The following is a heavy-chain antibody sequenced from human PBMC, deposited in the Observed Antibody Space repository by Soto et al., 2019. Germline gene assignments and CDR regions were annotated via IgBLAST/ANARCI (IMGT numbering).Heavy chain of an antibody. Sequence: GASMKVSFKASGYTFPSYYIHWVRQAPGQGLEWMGRISAYNGSTSYAQKLQGRVTMTTDTSTSTAYMELRSLRSDDTAVYYCARDLEDIVVVPAAPSGMDVWGQGTTVTVSS. CDR1: GYTFPSYY. CDR3: ARDLEDIVVVPAAPSGMDV. CDR2: ISAYNGST. V-gene: IGHV1-18*04. J-gene: IGHJ6*02. D-gene: IGHD2-2*01.